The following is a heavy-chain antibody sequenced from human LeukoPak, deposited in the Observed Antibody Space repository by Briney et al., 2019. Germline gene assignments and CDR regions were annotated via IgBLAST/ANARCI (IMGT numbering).Heavy chain of an antibody. Sequence: GGSLRLSCAASGFIFSTYGMYWVRQAPGKGLEWVGFIRHDGSIKNYADSVKGRSTISRDNSKNTLYLQMNSLRAEDTAVYYCAKDSLADIDYWGQGTLVTVSS. V-gene: IGHV3-30*02. D-gene: IGHD3-16*01. CDR1: GFIFSTYG. CDR3: AKDSLADIDY. CDR2: IRHDGSIK. J-gene: IGHJ4*02.